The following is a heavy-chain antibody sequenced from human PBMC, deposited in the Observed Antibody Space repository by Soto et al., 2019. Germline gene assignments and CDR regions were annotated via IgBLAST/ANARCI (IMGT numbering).Heavy chain of an antibody. D-gene: IGHD2-21*02. Sequence: SETLSLTCAVSGGSISSSNWWSWVRQPPGKGLEWIGEIYHSGSTNYNPSLKSRVTISVDKSKNQFSLKLSSVTAADTAVYYCAREYVGGDYDSNAFDIWGQGTMVTVSS. V-gene: IGHV4-4*02. J-gene: IGHJ3*02. CDR3: AREYVGGDYDSNAFDI. CDR1: GGSISSSNW. CDR2: IYHSGST.